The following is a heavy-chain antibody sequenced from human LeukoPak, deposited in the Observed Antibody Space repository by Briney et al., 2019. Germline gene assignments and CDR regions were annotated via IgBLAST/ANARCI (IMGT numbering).Heavy chain of an antibody. J-gene: IGHJ4*02. V-gene: IGHV3-23*01. Sequence: GGSLRLSCAASEFTFSSYAMSWVRQAPGKGLEWVSAISDTGGSTYYADSVKGRFTISSDNLKNTLYLQMNSLRAEDTAVYYCARMTPMAIAFYFDYWGQGTLVTVSS. CDR3: ARMTPMAIAFYFDY. D-gene: IGHD5-18*01. CDR2: ISDTGGST. CDR1: EFTFSSYA.